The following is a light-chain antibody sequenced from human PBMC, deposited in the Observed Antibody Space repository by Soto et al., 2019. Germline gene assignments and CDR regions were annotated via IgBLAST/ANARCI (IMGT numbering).Light chain of an antibody. CDR3: QQSFSSPFA. CDR2: DAS. J-gene: IGKJ3*01. CDR1: QTIGNY. V-gene: IGKV1-39*01. Sequence: DIQMTQSPSSLSATVGDRVTITCRASQTIGNYLNWYQQQPGQVPKILIYDASDLQSGVPSRFRGSESGTESTLNSSDLRPEDFATYYCQQSFSSPFAIGPGTKVDIK.